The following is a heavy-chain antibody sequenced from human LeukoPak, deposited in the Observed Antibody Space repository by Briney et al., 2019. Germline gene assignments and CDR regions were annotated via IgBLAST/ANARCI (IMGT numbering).Heavy chain of an antibody. Sequence: PSETLSLTCAVSGYSISSSNWWGWIRQPPGKGLEWIGYIYYSGSTYYNPSLKSRVTMSVDTSKNQFSLKLSSVTAVDTAVYYCATRSGEDAFDIWGQGTMVTVSS. CDR1: GYSISSSNW. V-gene: IGHV4-28*01. CDR3: ATRSGEDAFDI. D-gene: IGHD3-3*01. CDR2: IYYSGST. J-gene: IGHJ3*02.